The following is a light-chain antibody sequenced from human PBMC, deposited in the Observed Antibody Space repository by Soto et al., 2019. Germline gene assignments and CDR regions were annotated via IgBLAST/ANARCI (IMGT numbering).Light chain of an antibody. CDR2: EGN. J-gene: IGLJ3*02. Sequence: QSALTQPASVSGSPGQSITISCTGTSSDVGSYNLVSWYQQHPGKAPKLMIYEGNKRPSGVSNRFSGSKSANTASLTISGLQTEDEADYYCQSYDSSLSGWVFGGGTKVTVL. V-gene: IGLV2-14*02. CDR3: QSYDSSLSGWV. CDR1: SSDVGSYNL.